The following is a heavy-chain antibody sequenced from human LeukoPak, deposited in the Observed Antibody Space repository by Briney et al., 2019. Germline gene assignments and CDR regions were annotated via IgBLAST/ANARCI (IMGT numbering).Heavy chain of an antibody. CDR2: ISAYNGNT. Sequence: GASVKVSCKASGYTFSTYGLTWVRQAPGRGLEWMGWISAYNGNTDYAQNLQGRVTMSTDTYTSTAYMELRSLRSDDTAVYYCARGLPQGVVAISTGFLDYWGQGTLVIVSS. D-gene: IGHD3-22*01. CDR1: GYTFSTYG. V-gene: IGHV1-18*01. J-gene: IGHJ4*02. CDR3: ARGLPQGVVAISTGFLDY.